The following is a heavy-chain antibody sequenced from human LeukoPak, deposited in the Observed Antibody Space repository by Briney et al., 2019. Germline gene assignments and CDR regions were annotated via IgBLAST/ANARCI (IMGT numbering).Heavy chain of an antibody. Sequence: SETLSLTCTVSGGSISSYYRSWIRQPAGKGLEWIGRIYTSGSTNYNPSLKSRVTMSVDTSKNQFSLKLSSVTAADTAVYYCARGPPVVAATTFDYWGQGTLVTVSS. CDR1: GGSISSYY. V-gene: IGHV4-4*07. CDR2: IYTSGST. CDR3: ARGPPVVAATTFDY. J-gene: IGHJ4*02. D-gene: IGHD2-15*01.